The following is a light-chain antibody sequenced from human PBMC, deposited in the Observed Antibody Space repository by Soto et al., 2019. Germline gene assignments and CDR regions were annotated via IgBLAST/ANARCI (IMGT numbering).Light chain of an antibody. CDR3: QQYNSYS. V-gene: IGKV1-5*03. J-gene: IGKJ1*01. Sequence: DIQMTQSPSTLSASVGDRVTITCRASQSISVWLAWYQQKAGKAPNLLIYKASRLESGVPSRFSGSGSGTEFTLTISSLQPDDFATYYCQQYNSYSFGQGTKV. CDR1: QSISVW. CDR2: KAS.